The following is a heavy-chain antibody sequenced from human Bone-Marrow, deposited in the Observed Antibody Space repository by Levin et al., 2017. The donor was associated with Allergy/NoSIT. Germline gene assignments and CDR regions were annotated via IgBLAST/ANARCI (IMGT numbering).Heavy chain of an antibody. D-gene: IGHD3-3*01. J-gene: IGHJ5*02. CDR2: IYYSGST. CDR1: GGSIRSSY. CDR3: ARGLAKYYDFWSGPNWFDP. V-gene: IGHV4-59*01. Sequence: HSQTLSLTCTVSGGSIRSSYWSWIRQPPGKGLEWIGYIYYSGSTNYNPSLKSRVTISVDTSKNQFSLKLSSVTAADTAVYYCARGLAKYYDFWSGPNWFDPWGQGTLVTVSS.